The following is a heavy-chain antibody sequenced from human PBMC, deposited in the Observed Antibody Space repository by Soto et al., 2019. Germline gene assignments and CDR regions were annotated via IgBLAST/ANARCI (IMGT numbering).Heavy chain of an antibody. J-gene: IGHJ4*02. Sequence: QVHLQESGPGLVKPSETLSLTCIVSGGSVTSGNYYWSWIRQSPGKGLEWMGYIYYGGSTDYNPSLKSRVTISVATSKPQFFLTLKSVTAADTAVYYCARESYGDYVYWGQGILVSVSS. D-gene: IGHD4-17*01. CDR1: GGSVTSGNYY. V-gene: IGHV4-61*01. CDR3: ARESYGDYVY. CDR2: IYYGGST.